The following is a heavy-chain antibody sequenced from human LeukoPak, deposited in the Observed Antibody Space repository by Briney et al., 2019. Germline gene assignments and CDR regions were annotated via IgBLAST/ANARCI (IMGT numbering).Heavy chain of an antibody. CDR1: GFTFSSYG. Sequence: GGSLRLSCAASGFTFSSYGMHWVRQAPGKGLEWVAVISYDGSNKYYADSVKGRFTISRDNSKNTLYLQMNSLRAEDTAVYYCAKVWTTVTTESWGQGTLVTVSS. CDR3: AKVWTTVTTES. V-gene: IGHV3-30*18. D-gene: IGHD4-17*01. CDR2: ISYDGSNK. J-gene: IGHJ5*02.